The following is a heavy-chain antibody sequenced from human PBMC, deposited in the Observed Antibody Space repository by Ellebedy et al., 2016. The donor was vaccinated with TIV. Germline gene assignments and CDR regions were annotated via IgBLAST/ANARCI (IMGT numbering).Heavy chain of an antibody. V-gene: IGHV1-2*02. CDR3: GRGPGWMEVVPAAPLGP. CDR2: INPNSGGT. Sequence: AASVKVSCKASGYTFTDYSVHWVRQVPGHGLEWMGWINPNSGGTNSAQKFQGRVTMTTDPSTSTAYMELSTLRSDDTAVYYCGRGPGWMEVVPAAPLGPWGQGTLVTVSS. J-gene: IGHJ5*02. CDR1: GYTFTDYS. D-gene: IGHD2-2*01.